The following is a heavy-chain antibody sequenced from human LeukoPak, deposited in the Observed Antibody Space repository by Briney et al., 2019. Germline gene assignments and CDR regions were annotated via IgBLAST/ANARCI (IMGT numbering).Heavy chain of an antibody. CDR1: GFTFSSCA. D-gene: IGHD5-18*01. CDR3: ARPGYSYGGGFDP. Sequence: PGGSLRLSCAASGFTFSSCAMHWVRQAPGKGLEWVAVISYDGSDIYYTDSVKGRFTISRDNSKNTLYLQMDSLRAEDTAVYYCARPGYSYGGGFDPWGQGTLVTVSS. CDR2: ISYDGSDI. V-gene: IGHV3-30-3*01. J-gene: IGHJ5*02.